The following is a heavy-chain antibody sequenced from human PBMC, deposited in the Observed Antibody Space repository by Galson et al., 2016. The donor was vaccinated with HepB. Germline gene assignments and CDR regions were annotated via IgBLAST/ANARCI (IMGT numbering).Heavy chain of an antibody. CDR1: GLTFSSYA. Sequence: SLRLSCAASGLTFSSYAIHWVRQAPGKGLEWVAVISYDGSNKYYADSVKGRFTISRDNSKNTLYVQMNSLIAENTAVYHCARGIAVAGAYYYSGMNVWGQGTTVTVSS. D-gene: IGHD6-19*01. J-gene: IGHJ6*02. CDR2: ISYDGSNK. V-gene: IGHV3-30*04. CDR3: ARGIAVAGAYYYSGMNV.